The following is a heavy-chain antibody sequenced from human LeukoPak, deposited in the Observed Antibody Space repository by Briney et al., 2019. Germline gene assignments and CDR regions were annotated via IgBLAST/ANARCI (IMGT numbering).Heavy chain of an antibody. CDR1: GGSISSYY. CDR3: AAFGGEGAFDI. V-gene: IGHV4-59*01. CDR2: IYYSGST. J-gene: IGHJ3*02. Sequence: PSETLSLTCTVSGGSISSYYWSWLRQPPGKGLEWIGYIYYSGSTNYNPSLKSRVTISVVTSKNQFSLQLSSVTAADTAVYYCAAFGGEGAFDIWGQGTMVTVSS. D-gene: IGHD2-21*01.